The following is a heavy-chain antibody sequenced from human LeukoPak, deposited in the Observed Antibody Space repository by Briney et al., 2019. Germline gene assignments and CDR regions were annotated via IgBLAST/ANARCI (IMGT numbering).Heavy chain of an antibody. CDR3: AREDRPGSGSYYLHNWFDP. J-gene: IGHJ5*02. D-gene: IGHD3-10*01. CDR2: IIPILGIA. V-gene: IGHV1-69*04. Sequence: ASVTVSCKASGGTFSSYAISWVRQAPGQGLEWMGRIIPILGIANYAQKFQGRVTITADKSTSTAYMELSSLRSEDTAVYYCAREDRPGSGSYYLHNWFDPWGQGTLVTVSS. CDR1: GGTFSSYA.